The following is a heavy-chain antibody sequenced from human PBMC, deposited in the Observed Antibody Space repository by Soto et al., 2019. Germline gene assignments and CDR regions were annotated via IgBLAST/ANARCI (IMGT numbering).Heavy chain of an antibody. CDR1: GYPFTSYG. Sequence: ASVKVSCKASGYPFTSYGINWLRQARVRGLEWMGWINPGNGNTKYSQQFQGRVIIDRDTSASTAYMELSSLRSEDTAVYYCARGCYFDSSNYLAYWGLGTLVTVSS. V-gene: IGHV1-3*01. J-gene: IGHJ4*02. D-gene: IGHD3-22*01. CDR2: INPGNGNT. CDR3: ARGCYFDSSNYLAY.